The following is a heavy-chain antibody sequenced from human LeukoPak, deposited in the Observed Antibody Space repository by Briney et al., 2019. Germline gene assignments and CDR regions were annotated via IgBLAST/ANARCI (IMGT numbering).Heavy chain of an antibody. CDR1: GFSFSSYW. V-gene: IGHV3-74*03. J-gene: IGHJ4*02. CDR2: ISPDGSSA. D-gene: IGHD2/OR15-2a*01. Sequence: GGSLRLSCAASGFSFSSYWMHWVRQAPGKGLVWVARISPDGSSALSADSVRGRFTISRDNADNTLYLQLNSLRAEDTAVYYCARVSFCPRCHFDYWGQGTLGHRLL. CDR3: ARVSFCPRCHFDY.